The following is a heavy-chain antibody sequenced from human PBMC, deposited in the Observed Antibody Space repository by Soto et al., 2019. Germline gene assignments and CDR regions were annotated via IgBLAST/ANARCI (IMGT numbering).Heavy chain of an antibody. V-gene: IGHV4-4*02. D-gene: IGHD4-17*01. CDR3: ARETYGENAFDI. Sequence: PSETLSLTCAVSGGSISSSNWWSWVRQPPGKGLEWIGEIYHSGSTNYNPSLKSRVTISVDKSKNHLSLKLSSVTAADTAVYYCARETYGENAFDIWGQGTMVTVSS. CDR2: IYHSGST. CDR1: GGSISSSNW. J-gene: IGHJ3*02.